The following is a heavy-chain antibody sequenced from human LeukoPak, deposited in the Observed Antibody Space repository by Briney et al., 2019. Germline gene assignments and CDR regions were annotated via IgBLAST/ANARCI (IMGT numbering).Heavy chain of an antibody. V-gene: IGHV3-21*01. CDR2: ISSTSNYI. Sequence: GGSLRLSCAASGFTFSSYNMNWVRQAPGKGLQWVSVISSTSNYIYYADSVRGRFIISRDNAKNSLYLYMNSLRAEDTAVYYCARDYTSSSRYYYYMDAWGKGTTVTVSS. J-gene: IGHJ6*03. CDR3: ARDYTSSSRYYYYMDA. D-gene: IGHD6-6*01. CDR1: GFTFSSYN.